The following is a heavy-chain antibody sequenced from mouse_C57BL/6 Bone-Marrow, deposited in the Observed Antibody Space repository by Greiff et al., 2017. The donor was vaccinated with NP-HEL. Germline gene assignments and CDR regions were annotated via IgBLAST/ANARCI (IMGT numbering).Heavy chain of an antibody. D-gene: IGHD2-3*01. Sequence: VHLVESGPELVKPGASVKISCKASGYAFTSSWMNWVKQRPGRGLEWIGRIDPEDGDTNYNGKFKGKATLTADKSSSTAYMQLSSLTSEDSAVYVCASLSLYDGYYQHWDMDDWGKGTSVTVSS. CDR1: GYAFTSSW. V-gene: IGHV1-82*01. CDR3: ASLSLYDGYYQHWDMDD. J-gene: IGHJ4*01. CDR2: IDPEDGDT.